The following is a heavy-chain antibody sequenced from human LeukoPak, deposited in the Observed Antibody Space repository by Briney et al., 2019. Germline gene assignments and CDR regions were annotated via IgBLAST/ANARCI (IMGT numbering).Heavy chain of an antibody. CDR1: DGSISRDD. CDR3: AGTSGIAAAGIYYFDY. D-gene: IGHD6-13*01. V-gene: IGHV4-59*03. Sequence: SETLSLTCTVSDGSISRDDWSWVRQPPGKGLEFIGHVHYSGTANYKPSLRSRVTISVATSKQQFFLKLKSVTAADTAVYYCAGTSGIAAAGIYYFDYWGQGTLVTVSS. J-gene: IGHJ4*02. CDR2: VHYSGTA.